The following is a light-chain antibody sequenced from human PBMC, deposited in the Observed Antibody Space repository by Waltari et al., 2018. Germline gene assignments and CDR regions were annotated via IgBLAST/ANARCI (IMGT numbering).Light chain of an antibody. CDR1: QDITDY. J-gene: IGKJ2*01. CDR3: RQYDHLHMYT. V-gene: IGKV1-33*01. Sequence: IQMTQSPSSLSASVGDRVTITCQASQDITDYLNWYHQKPGKAPKLLNSDASNLETGVPSRSSGSGYATHYTFSFCCLQPENIALYYCRQYDHLHMYTFGQGTTLQIK. CDR2: DAS.